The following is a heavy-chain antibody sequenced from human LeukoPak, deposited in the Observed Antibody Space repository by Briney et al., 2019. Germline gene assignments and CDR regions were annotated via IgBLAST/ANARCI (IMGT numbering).Heavy chain of an antibody. Sequence: GGSLRLSCAASGFTFSSYSMNWVRQAPGKGLEWVSSINSRSSYIYYADSVKGRFTISRDNAKNSLYLQMNSLRAEDTAVYYCAREGIVLGNGDGFDIWGQGTMVTVSS. CDR2: INSRSSYI. CDR3: AREGIVLGNGDGFDI. D-gene: IGHD3-22*01. J-gene: IGHJ3*02. V-gene: IGHV3-21*06. CDR1: GFTFSSYS.